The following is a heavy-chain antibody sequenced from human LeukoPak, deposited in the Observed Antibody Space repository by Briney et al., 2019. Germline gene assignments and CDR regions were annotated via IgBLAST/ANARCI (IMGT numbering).Heavy chain of an antibody. CDR2: INPNSGGT. V-gene: IGHV1-2*02. Sequence: ASVKVSCKASGYTFTGYYMHWVRQAPGQGLEWMGWINPNSGGTSYAQKFQGRVTMTRDTSISTAYMELSSLRSDDTAVYHCARDRSYPSYYFDSWGQGTLVTVSS. J-gene: IGHJ4*02. D-gene: IGHD3-16*02. CDR1: GYTFTGYY. CDR3: ARDRSYPSYYFDS.